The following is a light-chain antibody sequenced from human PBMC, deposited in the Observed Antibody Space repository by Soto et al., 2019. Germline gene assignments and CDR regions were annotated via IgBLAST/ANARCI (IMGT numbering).Light chain of an antibody. Sequence: DIQMTQSPSSVSASVGDTVTITCRASQSISSWLAWYQQKPGKAPKLLIYDASSLESGVPSRFSGSGSGTEFTLTVSSLQPDDFATYYCQQYNSYKRTFGQGTKVDIK. V-gene: IGKV1-5*01. J-gene: IGKJ1*01. CDR1: QSISSW. CDR2: DAS. CDR3: QQYNSYKRT.